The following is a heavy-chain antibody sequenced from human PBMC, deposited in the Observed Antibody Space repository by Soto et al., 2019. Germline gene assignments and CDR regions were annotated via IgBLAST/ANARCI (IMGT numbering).Heavy chain of an antibody. V-gene: IGHV3-23*01. CDR3: TKDYGAVADF. Sequence: EVQLLESGGGLVQPGESLRLSCAASGFTFRTYAMSWVRQAPGKGLEWVAAITGSGDSAYYAASVKGRLTISRDNSKNTLFVEMNSLRADDTAIYYCTKDYGAVADFWGQGTLITVSS. CDR2: ITGSGDSA. D-gene: IGHD6-19*01. J-gene: IGHJ4*02. CDR1: GFTFRTYA.